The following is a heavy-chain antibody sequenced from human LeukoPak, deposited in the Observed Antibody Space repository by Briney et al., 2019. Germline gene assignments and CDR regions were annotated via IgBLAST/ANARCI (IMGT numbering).Heavy chain of an antibody. V-gene: IGHV1-24*01. CDR3: ATDLGYPVGGYSYGTAGGDY. CDR2: FDPEDGET. Sequence: GASVNVSCKVSGYTLTELSMHWVRQAPGKGLEWMGGFDPEDGETIYAQKFQGRVTMTEDTSTDTAYMELSSLRSEDTAVYYCATDLGYPVGGYSYGTAGGDYWGQGTLVTVSS. D-gene: IGHD5-18*01. CDR1: GYTLTELS. J-gene: IGHJ4*02.